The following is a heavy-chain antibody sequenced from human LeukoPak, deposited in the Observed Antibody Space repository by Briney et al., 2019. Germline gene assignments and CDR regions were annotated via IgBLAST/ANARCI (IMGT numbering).Heavy chain of an antibody. CDR1: GYTFTSYY. V-gene: IGHV1-46*01. CDR3: AISYYYDSSGYWFDP. CDR2: INPSGGST. Sequence: ASVKVSCKASGYTFTSYYMHWVRQAPGQGLEWMGIINPSGGSTSYAQKFQGRVTMTRDTSTSTAYMELSSLRSEDTAVYYCAISYYYDSSGYWFDPWGQGTLVTVSS. J-gene: IGHJ5*02. D-gene: IGHD3-22*01.